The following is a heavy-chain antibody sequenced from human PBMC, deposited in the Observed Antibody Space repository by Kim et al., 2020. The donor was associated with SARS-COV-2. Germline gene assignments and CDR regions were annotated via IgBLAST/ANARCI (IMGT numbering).Heavy chain of an antibody. D-gene: IGHD5-12*01. V-gene: IGHV3-15*01. CDR1: GFTFGNDW. CDR2: IRSKTDGGTT. CDR3: TTDPVEDIAATEGGY. J-gene: IGHJ4*03. Sequence: GGSLRLSCAASGFTFGNDWMSWVRQAPGKGLEWVGRIRSKTDGGTTEYAAPVKGRFTISRDDSKNTLYLQMNSLKTEDTAVYYCTTDPVEDIAATEGGYWGQGTPVTAS.